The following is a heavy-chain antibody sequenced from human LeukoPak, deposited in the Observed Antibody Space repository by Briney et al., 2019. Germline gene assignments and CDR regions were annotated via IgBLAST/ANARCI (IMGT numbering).Heavy chain of an antibody. Sequence: GGSLRLSCAASGFTFSDYYMSWIRQAPGKGLEWVSAISGSGGSTYYADSVKGRFTISRDNSKNTLYLQMNSLRAEDTAVYYCAKDQGTPKTYYFDYWGQGTLVTVSS. D-gene: IGHD2-15*01. CDR3: AKDQGTPKTYYFDY. CDR1: GFTFSDYY. V-gene: IGHV3-23*01. J-gene: IGHJ4*02. CDR2: ISGSGGST.